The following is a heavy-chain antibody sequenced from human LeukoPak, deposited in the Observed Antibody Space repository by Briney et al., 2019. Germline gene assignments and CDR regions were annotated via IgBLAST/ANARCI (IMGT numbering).Heavy chain of an antibody. Sequence: PGRSLRLSCAASGFTFSSYGMHWVRQAPGKGLEWVSATSGSGTSTYYADSVRGRFTISRDNSKNTLSLQMNSLRAEDTAVYYCAKGVAYFWSGSDPFDYWGQGTLVTVSS. CDR3: AKGVAYFWSGSDPFDY. CDR2: TSGSGTST. J-gene: IGHJ4*02. CDR1: GFTFSSYG. V-gene: IGHV3-23*01. D-gene: IGHD3-3*01.